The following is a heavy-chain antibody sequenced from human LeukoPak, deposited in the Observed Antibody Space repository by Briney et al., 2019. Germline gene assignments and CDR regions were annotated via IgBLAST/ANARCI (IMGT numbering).Heavy chain of an antibody. D-gene: IGHD5-24*01. Sequence: SETLSLTCTVSGGSISSYYWSWIRQPPGKGLEWIGYIYYSGSTNYNPSLKSRVTISVDASKNQFSLKLSSVTAADTAVYYCARHRMRDGYKFDYWGQGTLVTVSS. J-gene: IGHJ4*02. V-gene: IGHV4-59*08. CDR1: GGSISSYY. CDR2: IYYSGST. CDR3: ARHRMRDGYKFDY.